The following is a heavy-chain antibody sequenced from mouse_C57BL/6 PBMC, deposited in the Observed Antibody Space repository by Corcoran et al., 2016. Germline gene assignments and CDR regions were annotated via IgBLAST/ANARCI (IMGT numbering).Heavy chain of an antibody. CDR3: ARDYYGLSMDY. V-gene: IGHV1-26*01. D-gene: IGHD1-1*01. J-gene: IGHJ4*01. CDR1: GYTFTDYY. Sequence: EVQLQQSGPELVQHGASVKISSKASGYTFTDYYMNWVKQSHGKSLEWIGDINPNNGGTSYNQTFKGKATLTVDKSSSTAYMELRSLTSEDSAVYYCARDYYGLSMDYWGQGTSVTVSS. CDR2: INPNNGGT.